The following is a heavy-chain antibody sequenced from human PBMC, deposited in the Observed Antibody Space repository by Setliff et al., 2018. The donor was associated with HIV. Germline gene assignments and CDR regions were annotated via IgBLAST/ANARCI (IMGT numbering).Heavy chain of an antibody. D-gene: IGHD1-20*01. CDR2: FDPEDGET. CDR3: AREARYQDRYYYYMDA. Sequence: GASVKVSCKISGYTLTELSIHWVRQAPGKGLEWMANFDPEDGETFYAQKFQGRLTMTEDTSTDTAYMELSSLRSEDTAVYYCAREARYQDRYYYYMDAWGKGTTVTVSS. J-gene: IGHJ6*03. CDR1: GYTLTELS. V-gene: IGHV1-24*01.